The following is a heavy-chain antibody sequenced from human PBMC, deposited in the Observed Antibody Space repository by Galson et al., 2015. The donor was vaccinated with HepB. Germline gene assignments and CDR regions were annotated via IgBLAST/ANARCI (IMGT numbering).Heavy chain of an antibody. D-gene: IGHD3-22*01. V-gene: IGHV3-30*02. CDR1: GFTFSSYG. Sequence: SLRLSCAASGFTFSSYGMHWVRQAPGKGLEWVAFIRYDGSNKYYADPVKGRFTISRDNSKNTLYLQMNSLRAEDTAVYYCAKDVLSGYPGYYYYGMDVWGQGTTVTVSS. CDR3: AKDVLSGYPGYYYYGMDV. J-gene: IGHJ6*02. CDR2: IRYDGSNK.